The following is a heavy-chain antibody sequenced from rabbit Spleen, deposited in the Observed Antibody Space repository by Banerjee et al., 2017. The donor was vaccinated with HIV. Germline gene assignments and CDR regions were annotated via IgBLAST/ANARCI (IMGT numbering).Heavy chain of an antibody. J-gene: IGHJ6*01. D-gene: IGHD8-1*01. V-gene: IGHV1S40*01. CDR3: ARDTGTSFSTYGMDL. Sequence: QSLEESGGDLVKPGASLTLTCTASGLDFSSSAMYWVRQAPGKGLELIGSINTGTGNTYYASWAKGRFTISKTSSTTVTLQMTSLTAADTATYFCARDTGTSFSTYGMDLWGPGTLVTVS. CDR1: GLDFSSSA. CDR2: INTGTGNT.